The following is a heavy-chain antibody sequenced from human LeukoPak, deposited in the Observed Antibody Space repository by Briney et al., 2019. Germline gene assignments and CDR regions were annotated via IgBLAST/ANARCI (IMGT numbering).Heavy chain of an antibody. CDR1: GYTFINYD. CDR3: AREVTHHVYYGMDV. V-gene: IGHV1-18*01. Sequence: ASMKVSCKASGYTFINYDIRWVRQAPGQGLEWMGWISAYNGNTNYAQKFQGRVTMTTDTSTSTAYMELRSLRSDDTAVYFCAREVTHHVYYGMDVWGQGTTVTVSS. J-gene: IGHJ6*02. CDR2: ISAYNGNT. D-gene: IGHD4-11*01.